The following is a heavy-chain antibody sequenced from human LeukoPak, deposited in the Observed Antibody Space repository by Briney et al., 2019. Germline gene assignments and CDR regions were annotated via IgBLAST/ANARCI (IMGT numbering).Heavy chain of an antibody. J-gene: IGHJ3*02. Sequence: PAQSLTLTCTASGFTFSSDGMHWVRHPQDKGLEWEGVIWNDGSNKYYADSVKGRFTISRDNSENTLYLQLNSLRAEDTAVYDCERDAGWLEMDAFDIWGQGTMVTVSS. D-gene: IGHD5-24*01. CDR2: IWNDGSNK. CDR3: ERDAGWLEMDAFDI. CDR1: GFTFSSDG. V-gene: IGHV3-33*01.